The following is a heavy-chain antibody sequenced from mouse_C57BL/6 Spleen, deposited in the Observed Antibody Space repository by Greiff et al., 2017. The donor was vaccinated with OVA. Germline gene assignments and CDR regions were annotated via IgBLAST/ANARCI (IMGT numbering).Heavy chain of an antibody. CDR2: ISYDGSN. D-gene: IGHD3-3*01. CDR3: ARGTVGDYFDY. CDR1: GYSITSGYY. J-gene: IGHJ2*01. Sequence: EVQLVESGPGLVKPSQSLSLTCSVTGYSITSGYYWNWIRQFPGNKLEWMGYISYDGSNNYNPSLKNRISITRDTSKNQFFLKLNSVTTEDTATYYCARGTVGDYFDYWGQGTTLTVSS. V-gene: IGHV3-6*01.